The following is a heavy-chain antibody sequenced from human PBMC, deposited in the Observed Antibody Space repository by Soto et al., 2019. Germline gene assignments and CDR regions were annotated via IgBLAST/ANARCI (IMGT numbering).Heavy chain of an antibody. CDR1: GFTFDDYA. CDR3: ANLPLYGSGFDC. CDR2: ISWNGDAT. V-gene: IGHV3-9*01. J-gene: IGHJ4*02. Sequence: EVQLVESGGALVQPGGSLRLSCTASGFTFDDYAINWVRQAPGKGLEWISGISWNGDATGYADSVKGRFTISRDNAKNSLYLQMNSLRTEDTAMYFCANLPLYGSGFDCWGQGTLVTVAS. D-gene: IGHD3-10*01.